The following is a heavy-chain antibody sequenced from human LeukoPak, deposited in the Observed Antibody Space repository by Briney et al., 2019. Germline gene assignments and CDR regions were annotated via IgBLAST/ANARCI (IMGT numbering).Heavy chain of an antibody. CDR3: ARDPSYGDFDY. V-gene: IGHV1-18*01. CDR2: IIAYNGNT. D-gene: IGHD4-17*01. Sequence: RASVTVSCKASGYTFTSHGISWVRQAPRQGLEWMGWIIAYNGNTNYAQKLQGRVTMTTDTSTSTAYMELRSLRSDDTAVYYCARDPSYGDFDYWGQGTLVTVSS. J-gene: IGHJ4*02. CDR1: GYTFTSHG.